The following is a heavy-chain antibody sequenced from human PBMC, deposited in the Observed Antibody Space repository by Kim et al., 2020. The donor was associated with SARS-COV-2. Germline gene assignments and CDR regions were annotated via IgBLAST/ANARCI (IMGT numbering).Heavy chain of an antibody. CDR2: IIPIFGTA. D-gene: IGHD2-15*01. CDR1: GGTFSSYA. J-gene: IGHJ6*02. CDR3: AKVVVAALGYYYGMDV. Sequence: SVKVSCKASGGTFSSYAISWVRQAPGQGLEWMGGIIPIFGTANYAQKFQGRVTITADESTSTAYMELSSLRSEDTAVYYCAKVVVAALGYYYGMDVWGQGTTVTVSS. V-gene: IGHV1-69*13.